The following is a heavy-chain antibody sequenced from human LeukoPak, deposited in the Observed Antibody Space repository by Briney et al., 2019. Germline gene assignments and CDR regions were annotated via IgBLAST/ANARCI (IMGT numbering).Heavy chain of an antibody. J-gene: IGHJ4*02. Sequence: GGSLRPSCAASGFTFSSFAMSWVRQTPGKGLEWVSGISASGGSTYYADSVKGRFTISRDNSRNTLYLQMNSLRAEDTAVYYCAKCISGSYPNKPYDYWGQGALVTVSS. D-gene: IGHD1-26*01. CDR1: GFTFSSFA. V-gene: IGHV3-23*01. CDR2: ISASGGST. CDR3: AKCISGSYPNKPYDY.